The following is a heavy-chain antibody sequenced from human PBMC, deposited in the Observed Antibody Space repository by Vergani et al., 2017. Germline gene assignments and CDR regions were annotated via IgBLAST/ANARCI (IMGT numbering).Heavy chain of an antibody. Sequence: QVQLVESGGGVVQPGRSLRLSCAASGFTFSSYAMHWVRQAPGKGLEWVAVISYDGSNKYYADSVKGRFTISRDNSKNTLYLQMNSLRAEDTAVYYCAKSTIGDHFDYWGQGTLVTVSS. J-gene: IGHJ4*02. CDR3: AKSTIGDHFDY. CDR2: ISYDGSNK. CDR1: GFTFSSYA. D-gene: IGHD2-21*01. V-gene: IGHV3-30*07.